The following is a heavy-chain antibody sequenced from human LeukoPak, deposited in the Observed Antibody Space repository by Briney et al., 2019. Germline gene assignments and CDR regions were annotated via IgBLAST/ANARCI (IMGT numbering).Heavy chain of an antibody. Sequence: PGRSLRLSCAASGFTFSRYAMHWVRQAPGKGLEWVAVTSHDGINKNYADSVKGRFTISRDNSKNTLYLQMNSLRAEDTAVYYCARDPDSGGYPPLPIDYWGQGTLVTVSS. CDR2: TSHDGINK. D-gene: IGHD3-22*01. CDR3: ARDPDSGGYPPLPIDY. CDR1: GFTFSRYA. J-gene: IGHJ4*02. V-gene: IGHV3-30*04.